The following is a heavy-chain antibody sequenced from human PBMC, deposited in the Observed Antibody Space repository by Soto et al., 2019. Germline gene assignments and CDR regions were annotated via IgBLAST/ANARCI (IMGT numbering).Heavy chain of an antibody. D-gene: IGHD5-18*01. V-gene: IGHV4-59*01. CDR2: IYYRGST. CDR3: ARDHLQYSFDR. J-gene: IGHJ5*02. CDR1: GGSISSYY. Sequence: SEALSLTCTGSGGSISSYYWSWIRQPPGKGLEWIGYIYYRGSTNYNPSLKSRVTISVDTSKNQFSLKLSSVTAADTAVEYCARDHLQYSFDRWGQGTLFTVAS.